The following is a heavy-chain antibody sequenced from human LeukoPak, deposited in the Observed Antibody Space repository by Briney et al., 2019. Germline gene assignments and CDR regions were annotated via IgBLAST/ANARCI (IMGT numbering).Heavy chain of an antibody. D-gene: IGHD2-2*01. CDR1: GFTFSSYA. J-gene: IGHJ4*02. CDR3: LACYRSIPCY. V-gene: IGHV3-23*01. Sequence: GGSLRLSCAASGFTFSSYAMSWVRQAPGKGLEWVSGISGRGDSTYYADSVKGRFTISRDNSKNTLYLQMKSLRGEDTAVYYCLACYRSIPCYWGQGTLVTVSS. CDR2: ISGRGDST.